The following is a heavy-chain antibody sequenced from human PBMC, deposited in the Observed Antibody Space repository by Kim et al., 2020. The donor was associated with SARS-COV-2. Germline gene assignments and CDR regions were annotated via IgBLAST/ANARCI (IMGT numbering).Heavy chain of an antibody. CDR3: ARVQFLEWLLSGAYFDY. CDR1: GGSISSGGYY. D-gene: IGHD3-3*01. V-gene: IGHV4-31*03. CDR2: IYYSGST. Sequence: SETLSLTCTVSGGSISSGGYYWSWIRQHPGKGLEWIGYIYYSGSTYYNPSLKSRVTISVDTSKNQFSLKLSSVTAADTAVYYCARVQFLEWLLSGAYFDYWGQGTLVTVSS. J-gene: IGHJ4*02.